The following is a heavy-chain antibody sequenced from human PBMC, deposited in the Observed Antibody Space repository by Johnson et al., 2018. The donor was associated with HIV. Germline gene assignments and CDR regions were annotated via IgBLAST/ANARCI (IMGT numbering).Heavy chain of an antibody. CDR1: GFTFDDYG. Sequence: EVLLVESGGGVVRPGGSLRLSCAASGFTFDDYGMSWVRQAPGKGLEWVSGVNWNGGSTGYADSVQGRFTISSDNAKNSLYLQMNSLRAEDTAFYYCARPDGAVASDFNAFDIWGQGTMVTVSS. V-gene: IGHV3-20*04. J-gene: IGHJ3*02. D-gene: IGHD6-19*01. CDR3: ARPDGAVASDFNAFDI. CDR2: VNWNGGST.